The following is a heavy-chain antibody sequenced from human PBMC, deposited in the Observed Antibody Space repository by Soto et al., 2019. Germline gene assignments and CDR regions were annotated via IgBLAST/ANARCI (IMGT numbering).Heavy chain of an antibody. D-gene: IGHD6-13*01. CDR3: ARALTSAAGLYFDY. J-gene: IGHJ4*02. CDR2: IHTTENT. V-gene: IGHV4-4*07. Sequence: QVQLQESGPGLVKPSETLSLTCTVSGDSISSYYWSWIRQPAGKGMEWIGRIHTTENTNYNPSLRSRVTMSVDTSNNHFPLKLTSLTAADTAVYYCARALTSAAGLYFDYWGQGTLVTVSS. CDR1: GDSISSYY.